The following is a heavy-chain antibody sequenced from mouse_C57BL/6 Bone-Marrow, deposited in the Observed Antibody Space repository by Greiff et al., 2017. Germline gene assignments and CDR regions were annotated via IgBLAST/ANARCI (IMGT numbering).Heavy chain of an antibody. CDR3: ARISNYFYDAMDY. J-gene: IGHJ4*01. CDR2: INPSSGYT. CDR1: GYTFTSYW. V-gene: IGHV1-7*01. D-gene: IGHD2-5*01. Sequence: QVHVKQSGAELAKPGASVKLSCKASGYTFTSYWMHWVKQRPGQGLEWIGYINPSSGYTKYNQKFKDKATLTADKSSSTAYMQLSSLTYEDSAVYYCARISNYFYDAMDYWGQGTSVTVSS.